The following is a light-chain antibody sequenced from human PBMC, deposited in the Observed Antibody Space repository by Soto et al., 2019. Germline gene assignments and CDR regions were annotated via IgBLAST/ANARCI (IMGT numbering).Light chain of an antibody. CDR2: GAS. J-gene: IGKJ3*01. V-gene: IGKV3-20*01. CDR1: QSVSSNY. CDR3: QLYGNSLFT. Sequence: EIVLTQSPGTLSLSPGERATLSCRASQSVSSNYLAWYQQKPGQAPRLLIYGASTRATGIPDRFSGSGSGTDFTLTISRLEPEDFAVYYCQLYGNSLFTFGPGTKVDIK.